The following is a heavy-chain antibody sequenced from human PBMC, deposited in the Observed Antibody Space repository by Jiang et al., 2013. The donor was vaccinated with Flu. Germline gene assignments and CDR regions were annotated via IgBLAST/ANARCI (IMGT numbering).Heavy chain of an antibody. J-gene: IGHJ4*02. D-gene: IGHD3-22*01. Sequence: NHSGSTNYNPSLKSRVTISVDTSKNQLSLKLSSVTAADTAVYYCARGNYYDSSGYYYFDYWGQGTLVTVSS. CDR3: ARGNYYDSSGYYYFDY. CDR2: NHSGST. V-gene: IGHV4-34*01.